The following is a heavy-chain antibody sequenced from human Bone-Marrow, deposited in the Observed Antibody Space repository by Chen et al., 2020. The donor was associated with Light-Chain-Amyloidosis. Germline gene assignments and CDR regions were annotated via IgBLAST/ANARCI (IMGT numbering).Heavy chain of an antibody. CDR2: IREDGNEK. J-gene: IGHJ4*02. CDR1: GFTFSRYF. Sequence: EVRLVASGGGLVQPGGSLRLSCAASGFTFSRYFMSWVRQAPGKGLEWVANIREDGNEKYYVQSVKGRFTISRDNAKNAVYLQMHSLGAEDSAIYFCARESSVAAPYYLDYWGQGIRVTVSA. D-gene: IGHD6-25*01. V-gene: IGHV3-7*01. CDR3: ARESSVAAPYYLDY.